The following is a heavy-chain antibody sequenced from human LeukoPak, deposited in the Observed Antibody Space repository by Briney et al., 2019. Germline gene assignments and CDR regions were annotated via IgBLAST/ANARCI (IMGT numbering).Heavy chain of an antibody. D-gene: IGHD1-20*01. CDR3: ARQWITGTARGVPDY. CDR1: GGSISSSGHY. J-gene: IGHJ4*02. Sequence: SETLSLTCTVSGGSISSSGHYWGWIRQPPGKGLEWIGSIDYSGNTYYNPSLKSRVTISVDTSKIHFPLKLTSVTAADTAVYYCARQWITGTARGVPDYWGQGTLVTVSS. CDR2: IDYSGNT. V-gene: IGHV4-39*01.